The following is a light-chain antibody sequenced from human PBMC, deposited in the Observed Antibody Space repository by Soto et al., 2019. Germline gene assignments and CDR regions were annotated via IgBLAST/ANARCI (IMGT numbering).Light chain of an antibody. CDR2: DNT. CDR3: AAWDSSLSAVI. CDR1: SSNV. Sequence: QSVLTQPPSVSAAPGQTVIISCSGSSSNVAWYQQVPGTAPQLLIYDNTKRAFGIPDRFSGSKSGTSATLGITGLQSGDEAIYHCAAWDSSLSAVIFGGGTKVTVL. J-gene: IGLJ2*01. V-gene: IGLV1-51*01.